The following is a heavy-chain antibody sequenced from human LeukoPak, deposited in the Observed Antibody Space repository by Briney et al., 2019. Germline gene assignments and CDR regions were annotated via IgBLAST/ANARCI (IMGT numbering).Heavy chain of an antibody. CDR3: ARDSSRDGYNSPGY. CDR1: GGTFSSYA. Sequence: SVKVSCKASGGTFSSYAISWVRQAPGQGLEWMGGIIPIFGTANYAQKFQGRVTITTDESTSTAYMELSRLRSEDTAVYYCARDSSRDGYNSPGYWGQGTLVTVSS. J-gene: IGHJ4*02. V-gene: IGHV1-69*05. CDR2: IIPIFGTA. D-gene: IGHD5-24*01.